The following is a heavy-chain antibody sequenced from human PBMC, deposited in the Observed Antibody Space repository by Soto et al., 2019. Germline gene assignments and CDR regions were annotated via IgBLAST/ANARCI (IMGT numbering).Heavy chain of an antibody. D-gene: IGHD3-9*01. CDR1: GFTFSEYA. CDR2: ISYDGSSK. V-gene: IGHV3-30-3*01. CDR3: ARDLRTQYFFDY. J-gene: IGHJ4*02. Sequence: QVQLVESGGGVVQPGRSLRLSCASSGFTFSEYAMHWVRQAPGKGLEWVAVISYDGSSKYYIDSVKGRFTISRDNSKNTLFLQMDSLRDEDTAVYYCARDLRTQYFFDYWGQGTQVTVSS.